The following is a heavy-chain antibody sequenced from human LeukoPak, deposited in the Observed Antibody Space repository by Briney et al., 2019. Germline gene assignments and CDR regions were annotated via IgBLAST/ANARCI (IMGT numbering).Heavy chain of an antibody. Sequence: GGSLRLSCAASGSTFSSYGMHWVRQAPGKGLEWVAVISYDGSNKYYADSVKGRFTISRDNSKNTLYLQMNSLRAEDTAVYYCARDGLGYYYDSSGRDAFDIWGQGTMVTVSS. CDR3: ARDGLGYYYDSSGRDAFDI. J-gene: IGHJ3*02. V-gene: IGHV3-30*03. D-gene: IGHD3-22*01. CDR1: GSTFSSYG. CDR2: ISYDGSNK.